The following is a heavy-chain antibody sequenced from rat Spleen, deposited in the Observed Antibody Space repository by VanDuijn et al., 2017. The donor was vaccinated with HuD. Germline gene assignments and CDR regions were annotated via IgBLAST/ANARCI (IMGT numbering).Heavy chain of an antibody. CDR2: INSDSSDI. V-gene: IGHV5-43*01. J-gene: IGHJ3*01. Sequence: EVQLVESGGGLVQPGSSLKVSCVASGFAFSGYVMHWFRQAPENGIEWLAYINSDSSDIHYAETVKGRFTISRDNAKNTVDMQLSGLRSEDTATYYCTTGSHYSGYRHWFAYWGQGTLVTVSS. D-gene: IGHD1-2*01. CDR3: TTGSHYSGYRHWFAY. CDR1: GFAFSGYV.